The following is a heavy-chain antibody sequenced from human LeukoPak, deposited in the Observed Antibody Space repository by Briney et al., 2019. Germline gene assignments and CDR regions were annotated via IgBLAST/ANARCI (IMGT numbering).Heavy chain of an antibody. Sequence: PSETLSLTCTVSGYSISSGYYWGWIRQSPGKGLEWIGSIYHGGSTYYNPSLRSRVIVSVDTSKNHFSLKMSSVTAADTAVYYCARGLASCAGDCYSDGFDYWGQGTLVTVSS. CDR3: ARGLASCAGDCYSDGFDY. V-gene: IGHV4-38-2*02. CDR1: GYSISSGYY. J-gene: IGHJ4*02. CDR2: IYHGGST. D-gene: IGHD2-21*02.